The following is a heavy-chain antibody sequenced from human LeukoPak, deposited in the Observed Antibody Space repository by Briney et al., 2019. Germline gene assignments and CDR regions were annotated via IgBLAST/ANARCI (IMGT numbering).Heavy chain of an antibody. J-gene: IGHJ4*02. V-gene: IGHV3-30*18. D-gene: IGHD6-19*01. CDR2: ISYDGSNK. CDR3: AKFVGVAGKADY. CDR1: GFTFSSYG. Sequence: PGRSLRLSCAASGFTFSSYGMHWVRQAPGKGLEWVAVISYDGSNKYYADSVKGRFTISRDNSKNTLYLQMNSLRAEDTAVYYCAKFVGVAGKADYWGQGTLVTVSS.